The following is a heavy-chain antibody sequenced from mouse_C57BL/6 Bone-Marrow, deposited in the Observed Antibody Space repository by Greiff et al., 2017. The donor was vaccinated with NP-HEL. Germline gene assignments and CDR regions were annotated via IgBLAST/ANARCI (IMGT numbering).Heavy chain of an antibody. Sequence: VQLKESGGGLVKPGGSLKLSCAASGFTFSSYAMSWVRQTPEKRLEWVATISDGGSYTYYPDNVKGRFTISRDNAKNNLCLQMSHLKSEDTAVYYCSRAITTVPSFAYWGQGTLVTVSA. V-gene: IGHV5-4*01. D-gene: IGHD1-1*01. CDR1: GFTFSSYA. J-gene: IGHJ3*01. CDR2: ISDGGSYT. CDR3: SRAITTVPSFAY.